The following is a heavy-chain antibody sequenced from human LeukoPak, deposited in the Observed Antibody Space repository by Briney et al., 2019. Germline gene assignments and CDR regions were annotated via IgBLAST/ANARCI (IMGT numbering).Heavy chain of an antibody. J-gene: IGHJ6*02. CDR2: ISAYNGNT. D-gene: IGHD3-3*01. CDR1: GYTFTSYG. V-gene: IGHV1-18*01. CDR3: ARDLPDYDFWSGYLDYYYGMDV. Sequence: ASVKVSCKASGYTFTSYGISWVRQAPGQELEWMGWISAYNGNTNYAQKLQGRVTMTTDTSTSTAYMELRSLRSDDTAVYYCARDLPDYDFWSGYLDYYYGMDVWGQGTTVTVSS.